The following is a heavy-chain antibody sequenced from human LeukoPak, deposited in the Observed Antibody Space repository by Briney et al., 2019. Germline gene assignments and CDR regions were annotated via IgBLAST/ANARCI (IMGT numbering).Heavy chain of an antibody. CDR3: AKDPLRYSSSSWFDP. J-gene: IGHJ5*02. V-gene: IGHV3-30*02. D-gene: IGHD6-6*01. Sequence: GGSLRLXCAASGFTFSSYGMHWVRQAPGKGLEWVAFIRYDGSNKYYADSVKGRFTISRDNSKNTLYLQMNSLRAEDTAVYYCAKDPLRYSSSSWFDPWGQGTLVTVSS. CDR1: GFTFSSYG. CDR2: IRYDGSNK.